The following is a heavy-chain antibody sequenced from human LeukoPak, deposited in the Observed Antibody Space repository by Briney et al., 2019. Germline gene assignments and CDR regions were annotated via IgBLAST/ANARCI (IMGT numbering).Heavy chain of an antibody. V-gene: IGHV4-39*01. Sequence: PSETLCLTCTVSGGSISSSSSYWGWIRQPPGKGLEWIVSIYYSGSTYYNPSLKSRVTISVDPSKNQFSLKLSSVTAADTAVYYCARVTVTEYFDWGGQGTLVTVSS. CDR1: GGSISSSSSY. D-gene: IGHD4-11*01. CDR2: IYYSGST. J-gene: IGHJ4*02. CDR3: ARVTVTEYFDW.